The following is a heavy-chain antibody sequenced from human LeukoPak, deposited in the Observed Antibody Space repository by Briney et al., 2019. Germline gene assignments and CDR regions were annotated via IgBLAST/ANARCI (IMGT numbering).Heavy chain of an antibody. CDR1: GFTFDDYS. J-gene: IGHJ4*02. V-gene: IGHV3-9*01. CDR3: AKDFSFAATSYYFDF. Sequence: GGSLRLSCAASGFTFDDYSMHWVRQPPGKGLEWLSGIDWNSGSIGYADSVKGRFTISRDNAKNSLYLQMNSLRADDTAFYYCAKDFSFAATSYYFDFWGQGTLVTVSS. CDR2: IDWNSGSI. D-gene: IGHD2-15*01.